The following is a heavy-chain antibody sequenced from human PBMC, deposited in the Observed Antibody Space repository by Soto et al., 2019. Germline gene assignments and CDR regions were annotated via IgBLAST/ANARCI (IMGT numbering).Heavy chain of an antibody. CDR2: ISYDGSNK. Sequence: QVQLVESGGGVVQPGRSLRLSCAASGFTFSSYGMHWVRQALGKGLEWVAVISYDGSNKYYADSVKGRFTISRDNSKNTLYLQMNSLRAEDTAVYYCAKAGGGSFGYWGQGTLVTVSS. D-gene: IGHD3-16*01. CDR1: GFTFSSYG. CDR3: AKAGGGSFGY. V-gene: IGHV3-30*18. J-gene: IGHJ4*02.